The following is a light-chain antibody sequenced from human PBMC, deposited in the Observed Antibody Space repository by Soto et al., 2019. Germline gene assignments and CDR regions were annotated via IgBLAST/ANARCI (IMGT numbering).Light chain of an antibody. V-gene: IGKV3-15*01. CDR1: QSVSSN. CDR3: QQDNNWWT. J-gene: IGKJ1*01. Sequence: EIVMTQSPATLSVSPGERATLSCRASQSVSSNLAWYQQKPGQAPRLLIYGASPRATGIPARFSGSGSGTEFTLTVSSLQSEDFAVYYCQQDNNWWTFGQGTKVKIK. CDR2: GAS.